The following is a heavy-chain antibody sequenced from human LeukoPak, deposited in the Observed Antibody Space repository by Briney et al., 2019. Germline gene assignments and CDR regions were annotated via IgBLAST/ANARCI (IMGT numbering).Heavy chain of an antibody. J-gene: IGHJ5*02. CDR2: IYNSGST. D-gene: IGHD3-10*01. Sequence: SETLSLTCTVSGGSISGFYWGWIRQPAGKGLEWIGRIYNSGSTNYNPSLKSRVTISVHTSKNQFSLKLSSVTAADTAVYYCARVKYYYGSGSFSWFDPWGQGTLVTVSS. V-gene: IGHV4-4*07. CDR1: GGSISGFY. CDR3: ARVKYYYGSGSFSWFDP.